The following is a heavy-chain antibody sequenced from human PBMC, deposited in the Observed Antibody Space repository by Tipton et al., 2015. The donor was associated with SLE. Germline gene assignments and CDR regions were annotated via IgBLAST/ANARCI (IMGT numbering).Heavy chain of an antibody. CDR3: ARVASGRGNYYYYMDV. J-gene: IGHJ6*03. V-gene: IGHV3-20*01. D-gene: IGHD6-13*01. CDR2: NNWNGGST. Sequence: SLRLSCAASGFTFDEYAMSWVRQVPGKGLEWVAGNNWNGGSTGYADAVKGRFTISRDNAKNSLYLQINSLRVEDTALYHCARVASGRGNYYYYMDVWGKGTTVTVSS. CDR1: GFTFDEYA.